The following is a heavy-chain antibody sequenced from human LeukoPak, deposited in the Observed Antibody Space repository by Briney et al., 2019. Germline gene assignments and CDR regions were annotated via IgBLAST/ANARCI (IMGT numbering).Heavy chain of an antibody. Sequence: GGSLRLSCAASGFTFSSYAMHWVRQAPGKGLEWVAVISYDGSNKYYADSVKGRFTISRDNSKNTLYLQMNSLRAEDTAVYYCARDQRDPIPYGMDVWAKGPRSPSP. CDR2: ISYDGSNK. J-gene: IGHJ6*02. CDR1: GFTFSSYA. V-gene: IGHV3-30-3*01. CDR3: ARDQRDPIPYGMDV.